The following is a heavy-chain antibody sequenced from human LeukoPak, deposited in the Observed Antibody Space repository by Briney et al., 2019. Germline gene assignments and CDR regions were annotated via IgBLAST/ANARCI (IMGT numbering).Heavy chain of an antibody. CDR1: GYSISSAYY. J-gene: IGHJ4*02. V-gene: IGHV4-61*01. D-gene: IGHD6-13*01. CDR3: ARGIGANIAAAGTAPLIDY. Sequence: SETLSLTCTVSGYSISSAYYWGWIRQPPGKGLEWIGYIYYSGSTNYNSSFKSRVTISIDTSKNQFSLKLSSVTAADTAVYYCARGIGANIAAAGTAPLIDYWGQGTLVTVSS. CDR2: IYYSGST.